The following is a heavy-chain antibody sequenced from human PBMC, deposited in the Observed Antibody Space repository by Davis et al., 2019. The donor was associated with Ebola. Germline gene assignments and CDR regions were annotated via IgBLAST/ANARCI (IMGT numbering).Heavy chain of an antibody. J-gene: IGHJ3*02. CDR1: GGSIGNYY. CDR2: ILASGGA. Sequence: SETLSLTCKASGGSIGNYYWSWIRQPAGKGLEWIGRILASGGADYNPSLRSRLSMTVDTSKNQCTLKLGSVTAADTAVYYCARDEYNRGYSVYQGGALDIWGPGTVVTVSS. D-gene: IGHD5/OR15-5a*01. V-gene: IGHV4-4*07. CDR3: ARDEYNRGYSVYQGGALDI.